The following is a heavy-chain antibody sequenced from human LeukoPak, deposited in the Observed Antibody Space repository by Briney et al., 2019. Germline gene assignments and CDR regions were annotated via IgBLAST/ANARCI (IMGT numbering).Heavy chain of an antibody. V-gene: IGHV4-34*01. CDR3: AGGLYTYNVRYFDN. Sequence: SETLSLTCAVYGGSFSGYYWSWIRQPPGKGLERIGEINHYGSINYNPSLKSRVTISVDTSKNQFSLRLSSVTAADTAVYYCAGGLYTYNVRYFDNWGQGTLVTVSS. J-gene: IGHJ4*02. CDR1: GGSFSGYY. CDR2: INHYGSI. D-gene: IGHD2-2*02.